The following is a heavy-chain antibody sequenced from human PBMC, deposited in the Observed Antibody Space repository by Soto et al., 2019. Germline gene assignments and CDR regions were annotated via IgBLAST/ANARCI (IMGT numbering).Heavy chain of an antibody. CDR3: AKVEVPESSSWHPFDP. Sequence: QVQLQESGPGLVKPSGTLSLTCTVSGDSINYKNCWSWLRQPPGKRLEWIGDIYHSGRSSYNPSLLSRVPMSVDTSRNQFSLKLTSVTAADTAVYYCAKVEVPESSSWHPFDPWGQGTLVTVSS. V-gene: IGHV4-4*02. CDR2: IYHSGRS. CDR1: GDSINYKNC. D-gene: IGHD6-13*01. J-gene: IGHJ5*02.